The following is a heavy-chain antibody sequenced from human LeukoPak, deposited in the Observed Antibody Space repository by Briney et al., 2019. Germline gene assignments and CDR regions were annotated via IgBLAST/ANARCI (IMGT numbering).Heavy chain of an antibody. CDR2: IYYSGST. J-gene: IGHJ5*02. D-gene: IGHD1-1*01. V-gene: IGHV4-59*01. CDR1: GGSISSYY. Sequence: PSETLSLTCTVSGGSISSYYWSWIRQTPGKGLEWIGYIYYSGSTNYNPSLKSRVTISVDTSKNQFSLKLRSVTAADTAVYYCATDRTGTNWFDPWGQGTLVTVSS. CDR3: ATDRTGTNWFDP.